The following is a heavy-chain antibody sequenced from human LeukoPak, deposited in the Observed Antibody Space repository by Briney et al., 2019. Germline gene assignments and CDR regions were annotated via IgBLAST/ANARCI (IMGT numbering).Heavy chain of an antibody. Sequence: SETLSLTCTVSGGSISSGGYYWSWIRQPAGKGLEWIGRIFANGSFNYNPSLKSRVSMSLDTSRNEFSLNLSSVTTADTSVYFCASEGLAAASNFYFWGQGTLVAVSS. J-gene: IGHJ4*02. CDR3: ASEGLAAASNFYF. CDR2: IFANGSF. CDR1: GGSISSGGYY. V-gene: IGHV4-61*02. D-gene: IGHD6-25*01.